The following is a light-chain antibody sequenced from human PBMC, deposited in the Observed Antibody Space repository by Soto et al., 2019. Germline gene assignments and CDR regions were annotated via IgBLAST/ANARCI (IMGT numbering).Light chain of an antibody. Sequence: VLTQSPGTLSLSPGESVTLYCTASQHVSNSSLAWYQQRPGQAPRLLIYGAFARATAAPDRFSGSESGTEFTLTIDRLAPEDSAVYFCQQYATSPRTFGQGTKVEVK. CDR3: QQYATSPRT. CDR2: GAF. CDR1: QHVSNSS. J-gene: IGKJ1*01. V-gene: IGKV3-20*01.